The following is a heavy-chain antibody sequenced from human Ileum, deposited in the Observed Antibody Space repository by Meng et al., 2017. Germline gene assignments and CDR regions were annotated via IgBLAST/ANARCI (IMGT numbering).Heavy chain of an antibody. Sequence: EVQLVESGGNLVQPGGSLRLSCAASGFSFSTYSMHWVRQAPGKGLQPVSAIRHDGGRTYYANSVQGRFTISRDNFRNMLFLQMDILRTEDMAPYYCARESPNGSYDYWGQGTLVTVSS. J-gene: IGHJ4*02. D-gene: IGHD5-24*01. CDR1: GFSFSTYS. CDR3: ARESPNGSYDY. V-gene: IGHV3-64*01. CDR2: IRHDGGRT.